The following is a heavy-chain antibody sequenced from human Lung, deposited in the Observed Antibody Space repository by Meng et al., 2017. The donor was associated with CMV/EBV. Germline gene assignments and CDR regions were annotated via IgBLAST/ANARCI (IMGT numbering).Heavy chain of an antibody. Sequence: SQXXSLTXAVYGGSFSGYYWSWIRQPPGKGLEWIGEINHSGSTNYNPSLKSRVTISVDASKNQFSLKLSSVTAADTAVYYCARGAWNYVGVFDYWGQGTLVTVSS. V-gene: IGHV4-34*01. J-gene: IGHJ4*02. CDR1: GGSFSGYY. CDR3: ARGAWNYVGVFDY. D-gene: IGHD1-7*01. CDR2: INHSGST.